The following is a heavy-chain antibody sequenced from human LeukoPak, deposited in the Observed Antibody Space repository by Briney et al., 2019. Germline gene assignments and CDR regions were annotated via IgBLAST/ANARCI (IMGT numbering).Heavy chain of an antibody. CDR2: IYTSGST. CDR1: GGSISSYY. CDR3: AGGWSGSYYRDERFDP. Sequence: SETLSLTCTVSGGSISSYYWSWIRQPAGKGLEWIGRIYTSGSTNYNPSLKSRVNMSVDTSKNQFSLKLSSVTAADTAVYYCAGGWSGSYYRDERFDPWGQGTLVTVSS. D-gene: IGHD3-10*01. V-gene: IGHV4-4*07. J-gene: IGHJ5*02.